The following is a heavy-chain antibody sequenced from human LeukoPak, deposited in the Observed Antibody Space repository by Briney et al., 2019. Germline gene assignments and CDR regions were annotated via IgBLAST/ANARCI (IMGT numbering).Heavy chain of an antibody. CDR3: ARDFAVTTAYYYGVDV. CDR2: IYYSGTT. CDR1: GGSISSSY. Sequence: SETLSLTCTVSGGSISSSYWSWIRQPPGKGLEWIGYIYYSGTTDYNPSLRSRVTISVDTPKNQFSLKLSSVTAADMAVYYCARDFAVTTAYYYGVDVWGQGITVTVSS. J-gene: IGHJ6*02. D-gene: IGHD4-17*01. V-gene: IGHV4-59*01.